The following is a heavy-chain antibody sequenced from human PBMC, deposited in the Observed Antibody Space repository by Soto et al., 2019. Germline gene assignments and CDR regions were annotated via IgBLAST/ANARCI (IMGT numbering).Heavy chain of an antibody. CDR1: GYTFTNYG. V-gene: IGHV1-18*04. D-gene: IGHD2-15*01. J-gene: IGHJ4*02. Sequence: GASVKVSCKTSGYTFTNYGITWVRQAPGQGLKWMGWISAYNGDTNYAQKFQGRVIMTTDTSTTTAYVELRSLRSDDTAVYYCARGHAGGLRGGVSYWGQGTMVTVYS. CDR3: ARGHAGGLRGGVSY. CDR2: ISAYNGDT.